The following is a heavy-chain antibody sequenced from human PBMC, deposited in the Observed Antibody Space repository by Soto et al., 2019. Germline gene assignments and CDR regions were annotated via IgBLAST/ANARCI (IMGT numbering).Heavy chain of an antibody. CDR1: GFTFSDHY. CDR2: VRKKTNSYTT. V-gene: IGHV3-72*01. CDR3: ARHGGNCKSGACHGAFDI. Sequence: EVQLVESGGALVQPGGSLRLSCAASGFTFSDHYMDWVRQAPGKGLEWVGRVRKKTNSYTTEYAASVRGRFTISRDDLTNLLYRQMNSPKIEDTAGYYGARHGGNCKSGACHGAFDIRGQGTVVTVSS. D-gene: IGHD2-15*01. J-gene: IGHJ3*02.